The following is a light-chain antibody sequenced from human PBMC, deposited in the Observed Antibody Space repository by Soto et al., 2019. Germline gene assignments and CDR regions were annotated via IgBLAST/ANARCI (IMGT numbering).Light chain of an antibody. J-gene: IGLJ2*01. CDR2: DNN. V-gene: IGLV1-51*01. CDR1: SSNIGNNY. CDR3: GTWDSSLSAVV. Sequence: QSVLTQPPSVSAAPGQKVTISRSGSSSNIGNNYVSWYQQLPGTAPKLLIYDNNNRPSGIPGRFSGSKSGTSATLGITGLQTGDEADYYCGTWDSSLSAVVFGGGTKLTVL.